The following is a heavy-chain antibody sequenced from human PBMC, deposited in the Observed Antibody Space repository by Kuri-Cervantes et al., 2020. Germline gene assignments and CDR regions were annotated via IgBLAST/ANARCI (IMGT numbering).Heavy chain of an antibody. Sequence: GGSLRLSCAASGFTFSSYEMNWVRQAPGKGLEWVSYITSSGGFMFYADSVKGRFTISRDNAKNSLYLQMNSLRAEDTAVYYCARDHYSSSWYRPGYYYYGMDVWGQGTTVTVSS. CDR1: GFTFSSYE. CDR2: ITSSGGFM. V-gene: IGHV3-48*03. CDR3: ARDHYSSSWYRPGYYYYGMDV. D-gene: IGHD6-13*01. J-gene: IGHJ6*02.